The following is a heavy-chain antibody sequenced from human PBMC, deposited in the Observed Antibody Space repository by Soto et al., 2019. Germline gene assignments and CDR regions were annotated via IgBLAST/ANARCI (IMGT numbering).Heavy chain of an antibody. CDR3: ARLRAVYGQLDGAVGWFDP. J-gene: IGHJ5*02. D-gene: IGHD6-13*01. V-gene: IGHV4-59*08. CDR2: IYYSGST. Sequence: ASETLSLTCTVSGGSISSYYWSWIRQPPGKGLEWIGYIYYSGSTNYNPSLKSRVTISVDTSKNQFSLKLSSVTAADTAVYYCARLRAVYGQLDGAVGWFDPWGQGTLVTVSS. CDR1: GGSISSYY.